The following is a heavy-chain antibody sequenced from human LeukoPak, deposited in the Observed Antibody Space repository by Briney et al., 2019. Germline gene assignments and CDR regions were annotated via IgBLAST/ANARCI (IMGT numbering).Heavy chain of an antibody. CDR2: IHYSGST. CDR1: GGSISSSNYY. CDR3: ARDGRAGSLFAY. V-gene: IGHV4-39*07. J-gene: IGHJ4*02. Sequence: ASETLSLTGTVPGGSISSSNYYWGWIRQPPGKGLKWIGSIHYSGSTYYNPSLKSRVTISVDTSKNQFSLKLSSVTAADTAIYYCARDGRAGSLFAYWGQGTLVTVSS. D-gene: IGHD6-19*01.